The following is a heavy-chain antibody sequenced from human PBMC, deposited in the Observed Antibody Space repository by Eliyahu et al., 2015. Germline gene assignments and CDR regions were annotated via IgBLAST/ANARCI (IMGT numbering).Heavy chain of an antibody. J-gene: IGHJ3*02. Sequence: EVQLVESGGGLVQPGGSLRLSCAASGFTFSXXGVSWXRQAPGKGLEWVANXKQDGSEKYYVDSVKGRFTISRDNAKNSLYLQMNSLRAEDTAVYYCARGGYFDWLAERSLAFDIWGQGTMVTVSS. D-gene: IGHD3-9*01. CDR1: GFTFSXXG. CDR2: XKQDGSEK. CDR3: ARGGYFDWLAERSLAFDI. V-gene: IGHV3-7*04.